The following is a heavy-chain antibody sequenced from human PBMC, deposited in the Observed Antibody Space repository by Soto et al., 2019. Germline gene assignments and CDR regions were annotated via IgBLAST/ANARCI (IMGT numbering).Heavy chain of an antibody. CDR2: ISSSSSYI. CDR1: GFTFSSYS. J-gene: IGHJ4*02. D-gene: IGHD1-26*01. Sequence: PGGSLRLSCAASGFTFSSYSMNWVRQAPGKGLEWVSSISSSSSYIYYADSVKGRFTISRDNAKNSLYLQMNSLRAEDTAVYYCASDLVGATPPALDYWGQGTLVTVSS. CDR3: ASDLVGATPPALDY. V-gene: IGHV3-21*01.